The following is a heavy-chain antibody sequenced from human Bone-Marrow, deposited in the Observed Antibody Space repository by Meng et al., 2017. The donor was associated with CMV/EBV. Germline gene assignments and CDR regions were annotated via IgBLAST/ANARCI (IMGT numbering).Heavy chain of an antibody. CDR3: ARGRVGGYQNSGMDV. CDR2: IAFDGSNK. CDR1: GFTFSTYA. Sequence: GGSLRLSCAASGFTFSTYAMHWVRQAPGKGLEWVAVIAFDGSNKYYADSVKGRFTISRDNFKNTLYLQMNSLRVEDTAVYYCARGRVGGYQNSGMDVWGQGTTVTVSS. J-gene: IGHJ6*02. V-gene: IGHV3-30*04. D-gene: IGHD3-16*01.